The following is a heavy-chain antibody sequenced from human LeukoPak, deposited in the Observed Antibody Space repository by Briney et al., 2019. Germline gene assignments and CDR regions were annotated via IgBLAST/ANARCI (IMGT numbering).Heavy chain of an antibody. CDR3: ARKQYSDSPGYRYYLDS. D-gene: IGHD3-16*02. CDR1: GFTFSAHW. CDR2: MNQDATVI. J-gene: IGHJ4*02. V-gene: IGHV3-7*01. Sequence: GGSLSLSCAASGFTFSAHWMTWVRQVPGKGLEWVATMNQDATVIFYVDSVKGRFTISSDNAKNSLYLQMNSLRAEDTALYVCARKQYSDSPGYRYYLDSWGQGTLVAVSS.